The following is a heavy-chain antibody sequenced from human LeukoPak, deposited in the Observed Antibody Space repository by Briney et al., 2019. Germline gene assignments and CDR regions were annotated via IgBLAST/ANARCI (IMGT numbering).Heavy chain of an antibody. CDR3: AKDRNSGSYSSYYGMDV. Sequence: GRSLRLSCAASGFTFDGYAMHWVRQAPGKGLEWVSGISWNSGSIGYADSVKGRFTISRDNAKNSLYLQMNSLRAEDTALYYCAKDRNSGSYSSYYGMDVWGQGTTVTVSS. J-gene: IGHJ6*02. D-gene: IGHD1-26*01. V-gene: IGHV3-9*01. CDR2: ISWNSGSI. CDR1: GFTFDGYA.